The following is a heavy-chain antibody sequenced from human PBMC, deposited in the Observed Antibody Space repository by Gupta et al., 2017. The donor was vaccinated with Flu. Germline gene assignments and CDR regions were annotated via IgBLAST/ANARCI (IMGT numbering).Heavy chain of an antibody. CDR2: VYWDDDK. J-gene: IGHJ4*02. V-gene: IGHV2-5*02. D-gene: IGHD1-7*01. Sequence: QITLKESGPTLVKPTQTLTLTCTFSGFSLNTAKEGLGWVRQSPGQALEWLALVYWDDDKHYRPSLKSRLSITKDTSKNQVVLTMTSMDPVDTGTYYCAHKSGTSGEVFDYWGQGTLVTVSS. CDR3: AHKSGTSGEVFDY. CDR1: GFSLNTAKEG.